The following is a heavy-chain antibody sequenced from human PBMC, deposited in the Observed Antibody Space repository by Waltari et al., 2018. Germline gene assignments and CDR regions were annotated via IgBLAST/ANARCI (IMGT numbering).Heavy chain of an antibody. Sequence: QLVESGGGLVQPGGSLRLSCAASGFAFLNYAMSWVRQAPGKGLEWISAVSGTGANAFYADSVKGRFTISRDNSKSTVDLQLNSLRAEDTAVYYCAKDLRYTSLGHWYFEVWGRGTLVTVSS. D-gene: IGHD5-12*01. CDR3: AKDLRYTSLGHWYFEV. CDR1: GFAFLNYA. V-gene: IGHV3-23*04. J-gene: IGHJ2*01. CDR2: VSGTGANA.